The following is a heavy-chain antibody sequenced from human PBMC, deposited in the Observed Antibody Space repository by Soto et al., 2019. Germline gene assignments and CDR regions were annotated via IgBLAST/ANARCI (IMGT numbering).Heavy chain of an antibody. CDR3: ARDRGSSSGHGLDY. CDR1: GFTFSSLS. V-gene: IGHV3-33*01. CDR2: IWNDGSNK. D-gene: IGHD6-19*01. J-gene: IGHJ4*01. Sequence: GGSLRLSCEASGFTFSSLSMHWVRQAPGKGLDWVALIWNDGSNKYYSDSVKGRFTISRDNSKNTLYLQMNSLRAEDTALYYCARDRGSSSGHGLDYWGQGTLVTVSS.